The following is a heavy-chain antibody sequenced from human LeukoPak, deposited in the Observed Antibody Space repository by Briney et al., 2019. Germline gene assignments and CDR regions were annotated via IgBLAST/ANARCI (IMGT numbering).Heavy chain of an antibody. V-gene: IGHV1-69*02. CDR3: ARGPGIAAAGTHYFDY. D-gene: IGHD6-13*01. CDR2: IIPILGIA. Sequence: SVKVSCKASGGTFSSYTISWVLQAPGQGLEWMGRIIPILGIANYAQKFQGRVTITADKSTSTAYMELSSLRSEDTAVYYCARGPGIAAAGTHYFDYWGQGTLVTVSS. J-gene: IGHJ4*02. CDR1: GGTFSSYT.